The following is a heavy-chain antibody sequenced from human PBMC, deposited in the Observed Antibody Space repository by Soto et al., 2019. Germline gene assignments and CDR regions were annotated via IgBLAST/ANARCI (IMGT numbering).Heavy chain of an antibody. CDR1: GFSFSSYG. CDR3: ATSNWNFFDY. Sequence: QVQLVESGGGVVQPGGSLRLSCAASGFSFSSYGMHWVRQAPGKGLEWVAVIWNDSSNKLYPDSVRGRFTISRDNSKSTLFLQMNNLRAEDTAVYYCATSNWNFFDYWGQGARVTVSS. CDR2: IWNDSSNK. V-gene: IGHV3-33*03. J-gene: IGHJ4*02. D-gene: IGHD1-20*01.